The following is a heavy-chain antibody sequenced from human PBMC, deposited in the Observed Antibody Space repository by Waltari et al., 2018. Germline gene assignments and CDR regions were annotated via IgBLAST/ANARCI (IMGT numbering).Heavy chain of an antibody. CDR3: ARDCNFGVVQFDDYYGMDV. CDR2: ISSSSSYI. Sequence: EVQLVESGGGLVKPGGSLRLSCAASGFTFSSYSMNWVRQAPGKGLEWVSSISSSSSYIYYADSGKGRFTISRDNAKNSLYLQMNSLRAEDTAVYYCARDCNFGVVQFDDYYGMDVWGQGTTVTVSS. CDR1: GFTFSSYS. J-gene: IGHJ6*02. D-gene: IGHD3-3*02. V-gene: IGHV3-21*01.